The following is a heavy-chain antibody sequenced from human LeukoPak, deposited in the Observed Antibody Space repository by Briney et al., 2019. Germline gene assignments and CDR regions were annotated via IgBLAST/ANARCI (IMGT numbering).Heavy chain of an antibody. Sequence: GGSLRLSCAASGFTFSRYDMNWVRHAPGKGLEWVSFISGSGDIINYADSVEGRSAISRANANNSLYLQMNSLSAEDTAVYYSATQGAAAGLYVSYAMDVWGQGTTVTVSS. CDR1: GFTFSRYD. CDR2: ISGSGDII. V-gene: IGHV3-48*03. J-gene: IGHJ6*02. CDR3: ATQGAAAGLYVSYAMDV. D-gene: IGHD6-13*01.